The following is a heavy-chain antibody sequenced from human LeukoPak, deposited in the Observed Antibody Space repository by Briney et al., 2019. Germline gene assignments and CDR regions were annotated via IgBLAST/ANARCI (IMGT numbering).Heavy chain of an antibody. J-gene: IGHJ4*02. V-gene: IGHV3-21*04. D-gene: IGHD3-10*01. Sequence: PGGSLRLSCVVSGFTFSAYSVHWVRQAPGKGLEWVSSISSRSTYKHYADSVKGRFTISRDNSKNMLYLQINSLRAEDTAVYYCARDRNYFEALHRSYWGQGTLVTVSS. CDR3: ARDRNYFEALHRSY. CDR1: GFTFSAYS. CDR2: ISSRSTYK.